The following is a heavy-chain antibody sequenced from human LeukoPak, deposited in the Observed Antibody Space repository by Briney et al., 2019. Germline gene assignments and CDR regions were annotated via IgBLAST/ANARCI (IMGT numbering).Heavy chain of an antibody. CDR3: AKDYYGSGSYFPHDAFDI. J-gene: IGHJ3*02. CDR1: GFTFSSYA. Sequence: PGGSLRLSCAASGFTFSSYAMSWVRQAPGKGLEWVSAISVSGGSTYYADSVKGRFTISRDNSKNTLYLQMNSLRAEDTAVYYCAKDYYGSGSYFPHDAFDIWGQGTMVTVSS. D-gene: IGHD3-10*01. CDR2: ISVSGGST. V-gene: IGHV3-23*01.